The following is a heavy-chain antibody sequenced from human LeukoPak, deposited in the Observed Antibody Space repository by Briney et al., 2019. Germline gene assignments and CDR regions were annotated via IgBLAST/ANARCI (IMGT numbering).Heavy chain of an antibody. CDR2: INHSGST. V-gene: IGHV4-34*01. CDR1: GGSFSGYY. Sequence: SETLSLTCAVYGGSFSGYYWSWIRQPPGKGLEWIGEINHSGSTNYNPSLKSRVTISVDTSKNQFSLKLSSVTAADTAVYYCARGTGELRGYYYYYMDVWGKGTTVTISS. J-gene: IGHJ6*03. CDR3: ARGTGELRGYYYYYMDV. D-gene: IGHD3-10*01.